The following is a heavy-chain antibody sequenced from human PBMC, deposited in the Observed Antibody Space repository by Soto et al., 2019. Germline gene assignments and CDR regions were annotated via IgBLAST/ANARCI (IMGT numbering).Heavy chain of an antibody. D-gene: IGHD3-3*01. V-gene: IGHV1-3*01. CDR1: GQVFTNSA. Sequence: ASVKVSCKAPGQVFTNSAMHWMRQAPGQRLEWMGWINAGNANTKYSQKFQGRVTITRDTSASTAYMELSSLRSEDTAVYYCARDKRDLRFLEWSYYFDYWGQG. CDR3: ARDKRDLRFLEWSYYFDY. CDR2: INAGNANT. J-gene: IGHJ4*02.